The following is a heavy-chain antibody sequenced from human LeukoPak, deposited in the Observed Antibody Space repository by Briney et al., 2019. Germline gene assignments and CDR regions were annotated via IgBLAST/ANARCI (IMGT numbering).Heavy chain of an antibody. CDR1: GFTFSSYE. Sequence: GGSLRLSCAASGFTFSSYEMNWVRQAPGKGLEWVSYISSSGGTIYYADSVKGRFTISRDNAKNSLYLQMNSLRAEDTAVYYCARGQYYDSWFGYWGQGTLVTVSS. J-gene: IGHJ4*02. CDR3: ARGQYYDSWFGY. D-gene: IGHD3-22*01. V-gene: IGHV3-48*03. CDR2: ISSSGGTI.